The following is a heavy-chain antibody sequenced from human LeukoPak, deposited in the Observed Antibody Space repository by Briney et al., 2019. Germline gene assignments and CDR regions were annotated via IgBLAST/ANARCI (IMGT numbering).Heavy chain of an antibody. J-gene: IGHJ4*02. CDR2: IDGSGETT. V-gene: IGHV3-23*01. Sequence: GGSLRLSCAASRFSFSAFAMSWVRQAPGKGLEWVSTIDGSGETTYYADSVKGRFTISRDNSKNTLYLQMNSLRAEDTAVYYCARGLRTRGDYWGQGTLVTVSS. CDR1: RFSFSAFA. CDR3: ARGLRTRGDY. D-gene: IGHD3-3*01.